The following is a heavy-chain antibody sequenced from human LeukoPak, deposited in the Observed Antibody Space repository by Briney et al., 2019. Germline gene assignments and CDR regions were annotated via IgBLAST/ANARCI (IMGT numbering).Heavy chain of an antibody. CDR3: ARGVVGAFDI. Sequence: GGSLRLSCAASGFTFSSYDMHWVRQATGKGLEWVSAIGTAGDTYYAGSVKGRFTISRENAKNSLYLQMNSLRAGDTAAYYCARGVVGAFDIWGQGTIVTVSS. CDR2: IGTAGDT. V-gene: IGHV3-13*01. CDR1: GFTFSSYD. D-gene: IGHD1-26*01. J-gene: IGHJ3*02.